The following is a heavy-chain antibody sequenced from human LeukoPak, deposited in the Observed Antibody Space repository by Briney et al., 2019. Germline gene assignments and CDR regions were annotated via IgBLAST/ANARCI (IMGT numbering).Heavy chain of an antibody. D-gene: IGHD6-13*01. CDR3: ARVSGSSWYSPFDY. V-gene: IGHV1-18*01. Sequence: ASVKVSCKASGYTFTNYAITWVRQAPGQGPEWMGWISPYNGDRRDALKFQDRVTMTTDTSTTTAYMELRSLGSDDTAVYYCARVSGSSWYSPFDYWGQGTLVTVSS. CDR2: ISPYNGDR. CDR1: GYTFTNYA. J-gene: IGHJ4*02.